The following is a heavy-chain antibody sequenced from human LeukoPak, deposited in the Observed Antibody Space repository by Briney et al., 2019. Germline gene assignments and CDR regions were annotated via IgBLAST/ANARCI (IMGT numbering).Heavy chain of an antibody. CDR2: IRRRAYGGAA. CDR3: SRNGLVDFDY. Sequence: GGSLRLSCTTSGFAFDDFAMSWVRQPAGKGREWVGFIRRRAYGGAAEYGASVKGRFIISRDGSKRIAYLQMNSLKTEDTAVYYCSRNGLVDFDYWGQGSRVIVSP. J-gene: IGHJ4*02. V-gene: IGHV3-49*04. CDR1: GFAFDDFA.